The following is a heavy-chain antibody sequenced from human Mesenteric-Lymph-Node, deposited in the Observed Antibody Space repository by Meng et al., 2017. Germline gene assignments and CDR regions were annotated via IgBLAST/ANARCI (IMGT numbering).Heavy chain of an antibody. CDR3: AKDRSGYSFALGH. J-gene: IGHJ4*01. D-gene: IGHD5-18*01. CDR2: ITWDGRSV. CDR1: GFTFSSYE. V-gene: IGHV3-9*01. Sequence: SLKISCAASGFTFSSYELNWVRQAPGKGLEWVSVITWDGRSVVYADSVKGRFTISRDNVNKSLYLQMNSLRPEDTALYYCAKDRSGYSFALGHWGQGNRVNGFS.